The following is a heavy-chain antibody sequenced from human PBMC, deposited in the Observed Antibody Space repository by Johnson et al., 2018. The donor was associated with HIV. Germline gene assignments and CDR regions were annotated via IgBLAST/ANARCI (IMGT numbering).Heavy chain of an antibody. V-gene: IGHV3-20*04. CDR2: INWNGGST. CDR3: AREGGYNWNAVGFRDV. CDR1: GFTFSNYW. J-gene: IGHJ3*01. Sequence: VQLVESGGGLVQPGGSLRLSCTASGFTFSNYWMTWVRQAPGKGLEWVSGINWNGGSTGYADSVKGRFTISRDNAKNTLYLQMNSLRAEDTAVYYCAREGGYNWNAVGFRDVWGQGTLVTVSS. D-gene: IGHD1-20*01.